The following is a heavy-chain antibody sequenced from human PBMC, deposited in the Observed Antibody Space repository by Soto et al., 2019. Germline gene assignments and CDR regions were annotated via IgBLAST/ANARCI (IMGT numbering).Heavy chain of an antibody. CDR3: VTGLPHANICFDY. Sequence: GHLVESGGGFVKPGGSLTLSCAASGFTFSNVWLNWVRQGPGKGLELIGRIKSRTYNETTDYASPARGRFIISRDDSKNMLYLQLNTMKSEDTGVYYCVTGLPHANICFDYWGQGTPVTVSS. D-gene: IGHD2-2*01. V-gene: IGHV3-15*01. CDR2: IKSRTYNETT. CDR1: GFTFSNVW. J-gene: IGHJ4*02.